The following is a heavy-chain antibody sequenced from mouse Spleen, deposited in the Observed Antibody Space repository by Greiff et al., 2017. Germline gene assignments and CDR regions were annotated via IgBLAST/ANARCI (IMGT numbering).Heavy chain of an antibody. V-gene: IGHV5-16*01. CDR3: ARNYYEGYFDV. D-gene: IGHD1-1*01. CDR1: GFTFSDYY. J-gene: IGHJ1*01. CDR2: INYDGSST. Sequence: EVKVVESEGGLVQPGSSMKLSCTASGFTFSDYYMAWVRQVPEKGLEWVANINYDGSSTYYLDSLKSRFIISRDNAKNILYLQMSSLKSEDTATYYCARNYYEGYFDVWGAGTTVTVSS.